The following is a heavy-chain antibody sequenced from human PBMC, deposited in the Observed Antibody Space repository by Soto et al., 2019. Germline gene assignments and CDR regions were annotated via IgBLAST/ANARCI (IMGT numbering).Heavy chain of an antibody. D-gene: IGHD6-19*01. J-gene: IGHJ4*02. CDR2: IIPHFGTT. CDR1: GGTFSSHT. CDR3: ARGPSIAMAVPLFL. V-gene: IGHV1-69*12. Sequence: QVQLVQSGAEVKNPGSSVKVSCKASGGTFSSHTISWVRLAPGQGLEWLGAIIPHFGTTNYAQKFQGRLTLTADESTTIAYMELSSLRFEDTALYFCARGPSIAMAVPLFLWGQGTLVTVSS.